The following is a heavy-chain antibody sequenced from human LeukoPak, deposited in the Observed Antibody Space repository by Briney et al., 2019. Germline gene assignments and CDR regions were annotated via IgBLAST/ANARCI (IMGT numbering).Heavy chain of an antibody. Sequence: GGPLRLSCAVSGFPFSTLWMSWVRQAPGKGLEWVANINQDGSEKYYMDSVRGRFAISRDNAKNSLYLQMNSLRPEDTAMYYCTGETYYFDHWGQGALVTVSS. J-gene: IGHJ4*02. V-gene: IGHV3-7*04. CDR3: TGETYYFDH. CDR1: GFPFSTLW. CDR2: INQDGSEK.